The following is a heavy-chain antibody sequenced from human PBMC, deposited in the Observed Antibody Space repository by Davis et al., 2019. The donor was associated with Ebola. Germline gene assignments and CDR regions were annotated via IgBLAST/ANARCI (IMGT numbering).Heavy chain of an antibody. V-gene: IGHV1-69*06. CDR3: ARVRVTTERWLQSLGY. J-gene: IGHJ4*02. Sequence: SVKVSCKASGYTFTSYGISWVRQAPGQGLEWMGGIIPIFGTANYAQKFQGRVTITADKSTSTAYMELSSLRSEDTAVYYCARVRVTTERWLQSLGYWGQGTLVTVSS. CDR1: GYTFTSYG. CDR2: IIPIFGTA. D-gene: IGHD5-24*01.